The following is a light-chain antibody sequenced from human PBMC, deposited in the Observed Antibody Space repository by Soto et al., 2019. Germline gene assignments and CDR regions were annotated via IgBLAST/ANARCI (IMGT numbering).Light chain of an antibody. CDR3: QQYGSSPPIT. CDR1: QSVSSSY. J-gene: IGKJ5*01. Sequence: EIMFTQSPGTLAFSPGDRATLSCRASQSVSSSYLAWYQQKPGQAPRLLIYGASSRATGIPDRFSGSGSGTDFTLTISRLEPEDFAVYYCQQYGSSPPITFGQGTRLEIK. V-gene: IGKV3-20*01. CDR2: GAS.